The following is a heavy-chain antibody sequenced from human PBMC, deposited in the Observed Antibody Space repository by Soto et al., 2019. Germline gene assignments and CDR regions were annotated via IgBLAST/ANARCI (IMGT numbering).Heavy chain of an antibody. CDR3: AGLVPPLGVQQH. CDR2: ISPDDGNT. D-gene: IGHD3-16*01. Sequence: GASVKVSCKTSGYTFNSYTIAWVRQAPGQGLEWLGWISPDDGNTEYEQKFQGRVTMTADTLTNNAYLELRSLKSDDTAIYYCAGLVPPLGVQQHW. V-gene: IGHV1-18*01. J-gene: IGHJ1*01. CDR1: GYTFNSYT.